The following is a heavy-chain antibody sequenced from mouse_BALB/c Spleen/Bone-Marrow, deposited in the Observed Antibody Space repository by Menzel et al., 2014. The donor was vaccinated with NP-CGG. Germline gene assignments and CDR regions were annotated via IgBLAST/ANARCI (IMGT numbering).Heavy chain of an antibody. J-gene: IGHJ4*01. V-gene: IGHV1S29*02. Sequence: EVQLQQSGPELVKPGASVKISCKASGYTFTDYKMHWVKLRHGKSLEWIGYIYPYNGVTGYNQKFKSKATLTVDNSSSTAYMEHRSLTSEDSAVYYCAGKAYPDYNYALDFWGQGTSVTVSS. D-gene: IGHD2-4*01. CDR1: GYTFTDYK. CDR2: IYPYNGVT. CDR3: AGKAYPDYNYALDF.